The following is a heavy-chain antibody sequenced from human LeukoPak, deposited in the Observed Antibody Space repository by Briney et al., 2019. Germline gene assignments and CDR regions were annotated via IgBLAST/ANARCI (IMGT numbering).Heavy chain of an antibody. V-gene: IGHV3-21*01. J-gene: IGHJ5*02. D-gene: IGHD3-22*01. Sequence: PGGSLRLSCAASGFTFSSYSMNWVRQAPGKGLEWVSSISSSSYIYYADSVKGRFTISRDNAKNSLYLQMNSLRAEDTAVYYCARNLYPHDSSGSFWFDPWGQGTLVTVSS. CDR2: ISSSSYI. CDR3: ARNLYPHDSSGSFWFDP. CDR1: GFTFSSYS.